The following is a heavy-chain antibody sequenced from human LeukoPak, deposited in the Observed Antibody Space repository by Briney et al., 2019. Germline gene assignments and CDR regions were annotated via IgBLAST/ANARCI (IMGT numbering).Heavy chain of an antibody. V-gene: IGHV4-34*01. Sequence: SETLSLTCAVYGGSFSGYYWSWIRQPPGKGLEWIGEINHSGSTNYNPSLKSRVTISVDTSKNQFSLKLSSVTAADTAVYYCARGDYYDSSGYYASEYYFDYWGQGTLVTVSS. CDR1: GGSFSGYY. CDR3: ARGDYYDSSGYYASEYYFDY. CDR2: INHSGST. D-gene: IGHD3-22*01. J-gene: IGHJ4*02.